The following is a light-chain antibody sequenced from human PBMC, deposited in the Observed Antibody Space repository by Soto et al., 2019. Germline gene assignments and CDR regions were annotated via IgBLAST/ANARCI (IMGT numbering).Light chain of an antibody. CDR3: SSYRSSNPGV. V-gene: IGLV2-14*03. CDR1: SSDVGGYNY. J-gene: IGLJ1*01. Sequence: QSALTQPASVSGSPGQSITISCTGTSSDVGGYNYVSWYQQHPGKAPKLMIYDVSNRPSGISDRFSGSKSGNTASLTISGLQAEDEADYYCSSYRSSNPGVFGTGTKLTVL. CDR2: DVS.